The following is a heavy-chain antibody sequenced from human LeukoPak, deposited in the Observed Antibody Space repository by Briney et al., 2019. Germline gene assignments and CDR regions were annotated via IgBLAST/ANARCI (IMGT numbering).Heavy chain of an antibody. D-gene: IGHD2-21*01. CDR3: ARDTYGNNCGRLDP. Sequence: GASVKVSCKASGYPFTNYYLHWLRQAPGEGLEWMGWVAPNSGATKYAQKFQDRVTMTRATSLNTVYMELSMLTPDDTAVYYCARDTYGNNCGRLDPWGQGTLVTVSS. J-gene: IGHJ5*02. V-gene: IGHV1-2*02. CDR2: VAPNSGAT. CDR1: GYPFTNYY.